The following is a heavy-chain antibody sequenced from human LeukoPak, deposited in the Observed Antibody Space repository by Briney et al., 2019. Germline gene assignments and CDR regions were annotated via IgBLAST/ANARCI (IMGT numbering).Heavy chain of an antibody. J-gene: IGHJ1*01. D-gene: IGHD2-2*01. CDR1: GFHFPTFL. CDR2: IRTDGSEK. Sequence: HPGGSLRLSCVASGFHFPTFLMGWVRQAPGKGLEWVANIRTDGSEKYYVDSVKGRFTISRDNAKNSLYLQMNSLRAEDTAVYYCATYSSSNAREFQYWGQGTLVTVSS. CDR3: ATYSSSNAREFQY. V-gene: IGHV3-7*01.